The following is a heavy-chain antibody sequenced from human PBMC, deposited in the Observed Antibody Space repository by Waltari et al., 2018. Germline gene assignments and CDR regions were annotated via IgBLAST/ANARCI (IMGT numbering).Heavy chain of an antibody. Sequence: QVQLQESGPGLVKPSETLSLTCTVSGGSISSHYWSWIRQPPGKGLEWIGYIYYSGSTNYNPSLKSRVTISVDTSKNQFSLKLSSVTAADTAVYYCARGTAMASFYYYYYMDVWGKGTTVTVSS. D-gene: IGHD5-18*01. CDR3: ARGTAMASFYYYYYMDV. CDR1: GGSISSHY. CDR2: IYYSGST. V-gene: IGHV4-59*11. J-gene: IGHJ6*03.